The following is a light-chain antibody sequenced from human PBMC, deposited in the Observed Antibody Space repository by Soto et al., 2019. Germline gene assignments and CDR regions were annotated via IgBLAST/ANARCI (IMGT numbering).Light chain of an antibody. CDR3: TSYAGTYSFFYV. J-gene: IGLJ1*01. CDR2: EVS. CDR1: SSDVGAYNY. V-gene: IGLV2-8*01. Sequence: QSALTQPPSASGSPGQSVTISCTGTSSDVGAYNYVSWYQQLPGKAPKLIIYEVSKRPSGVPDRFSGSKSGNTASLTVSGLQAEDEAYYYCTSYAGTYSFFYVFGTGTKVTVL.